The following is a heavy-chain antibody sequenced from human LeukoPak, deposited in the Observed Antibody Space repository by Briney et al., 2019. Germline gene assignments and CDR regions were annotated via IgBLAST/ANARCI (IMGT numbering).Heavy chain of an antibody. V-gene: IGHV3-66*01. CDR2: IYSGGST. J-gene: IGHJ5*02. CDR1: GFTVTSNY. Sequence: QPGGSLGLSCAASGFTVTSNYMSWVRQAPGKGLEWVSVIYSGGSTYYADSVKGRFTISRDNSKNTLYLQMNSLRAEDTAVYYCARGLDGSGTYYKVWFDPWGQGTLVTVSS. CDR3: ARGLDGSGTYYKVWFDP. D-gene: IGHD3-10*01.